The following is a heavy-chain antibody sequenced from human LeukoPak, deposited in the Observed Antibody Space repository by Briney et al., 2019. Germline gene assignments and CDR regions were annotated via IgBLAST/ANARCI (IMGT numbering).Heavy chain of an antibody. J-gene: IGHJ5*02. D-gene: IGHD3-10*01. CDR2: ISGSGGST. CDR1: GFTFGSYA. V-gene: IGHV3-23*01. CDR3: VKDDHHFGSFENDH. Sequence: GGSLRLSCAASGFTFGSYAMSWIRQAPGKGLEWVSAISGSGGSTYYADSVKGRFTISRDSSKNTVSLQMNSLRPEDTALYHCVKDDHHFGSFENDHWGQGNLVTVSS.